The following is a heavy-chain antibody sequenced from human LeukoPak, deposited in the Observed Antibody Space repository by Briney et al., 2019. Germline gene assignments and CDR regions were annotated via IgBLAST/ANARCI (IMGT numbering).Heavy chain of an antibody. CDR1: GYTFTSYG. J-gene: IGHJ5*02. V-gene: IGHV1-18*01. D-gene: IGHD5-18*01. Sequence: ASVEVSCKASGYTFTSYGISWVRQAPGQGLEWMGWISAYNGNTNYAQKLQGRVTMTTDTSTSTAYMELRSLRSDDTAVYYCARAHPVDTAMVLNWFDPWGQGTLVTVSS. CDR3: ARAHPVDTAMVLNWFDP. CDR2: ISAYNGNT.